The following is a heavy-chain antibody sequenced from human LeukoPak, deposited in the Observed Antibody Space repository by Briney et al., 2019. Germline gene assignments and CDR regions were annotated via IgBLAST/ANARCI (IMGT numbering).Heavy chain of an antibody. Sequence: ASMKVSSKVSGYTLTVLSMHWVRQAPGKGLEWMGGFDPEDGETIYAQKFQGRVTMTEDTSTDTAYMELSSLRSEDTAVYYCATVGGLYSNYALDYWGQGTLVTVSS. CDR2: FDPEDGET. CDR3: ATVGGLYSNYALDY. CDR1: GYTLTVLS. V-gene: IGHV1-24*01. J-gene: IGHJ4*02. D-gene: IGHD4-11*01.